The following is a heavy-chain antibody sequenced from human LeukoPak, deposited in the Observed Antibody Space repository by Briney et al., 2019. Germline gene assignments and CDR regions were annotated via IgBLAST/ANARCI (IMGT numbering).Heavy chain of an antibody. V-gene: IGHV4-59*08. CDR2: IYYSGST. CDR3: ARHPPSDTFDI. CDR1: GGSISSYY. J-gene: IGHJ3*02. Sequence: KSSETLSLTCTVSGGSISSYYWSWIRQPPGRGLEWIGYIYYSGSTKYNPSLKSRVTISVDTSKNQFSLKLSSVTAADTAVYYCARHPPSDTFDIWGQGTMVTVSS.